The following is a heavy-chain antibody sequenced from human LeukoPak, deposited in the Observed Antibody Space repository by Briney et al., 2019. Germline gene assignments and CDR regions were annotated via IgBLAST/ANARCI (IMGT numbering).Heavy chain of an antibody. Sequence: SETLSLTCTVSGGSISSYYWSWIWQPPGKGLEGIGYIYYSGSTNYNPSLKSRVTISVDTSKNQFSLKLSSVTAADTAVYYCARDLIGFGADYYYYMDVWGKGTTVTISS. V-gene: IGHV4-59*01. J-gene: IGHJ6*03. CDR1: GGSISSYY. CDR3: ARDLIGFGADYYYYMDV. CDR2: IYYSGST. D-gene: IGHD3-10*01.